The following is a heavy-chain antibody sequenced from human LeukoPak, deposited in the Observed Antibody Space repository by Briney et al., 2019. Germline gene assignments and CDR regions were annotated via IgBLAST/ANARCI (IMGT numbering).Heavy chain of an antibody. Sequence: SETLSLTCTVSGGSISSSSYYWGWIRQPPGKGLEWIGSIYYSGSTYYNPSLKSRVTISVDTSKNQFSLKLSSVTAADTAVYYCARHTTYYDYVWGSYRYNFAFDIWGRGTMVTVSS. J-gene: IGHJ3*02. V-gene: IGHV4-39*01. D-gene: IGHD3-16*02. CDR1: GGSISSSSYY. CDR3: ARHTTYYDYVWGSYRYNFAFDI. CDR2: IYYSGST.